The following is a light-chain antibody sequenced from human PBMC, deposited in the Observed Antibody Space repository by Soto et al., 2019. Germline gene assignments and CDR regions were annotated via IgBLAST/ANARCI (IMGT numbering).Light chain of an antibody. J-gene: IGKJ1*01. V-gene: IGKV3-20*01. CDR3: QQYGNSPQT. CDR1: QSVSSN. Sequence: IGLTHSPGAVSLSTGERATLSCMASQSVSSNLAWYQQKPGQAPRLLIYGASSRATGIPNRFSGSGSGTDFTLTISSLEPEDFAVYYCQQYGNSPQTFGQGTKVDI. CDR2: GAS.